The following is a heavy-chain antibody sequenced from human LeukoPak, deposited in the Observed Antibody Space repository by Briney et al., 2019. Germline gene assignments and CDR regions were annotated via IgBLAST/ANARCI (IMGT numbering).Heavy chain of an antibody. V-gene: IGHV4-30-4*01. J-gene: IGHJ4*02. CDR2: IYYSGST. D-gene: IGHD5-12*01. CDR1: GGSISSGYYY. Sequence: PSQTLSLTCTVSGGSISSGYYYWSWIPQPPGKGLEWIGYIYYSGSTYYNPSLKSRVTISVDTSKNQFSLKLSSVTAADTAVYYCARGNGGYLEDSWGQGTLVTVSS. CDR3: ARGNGGYLEDS.